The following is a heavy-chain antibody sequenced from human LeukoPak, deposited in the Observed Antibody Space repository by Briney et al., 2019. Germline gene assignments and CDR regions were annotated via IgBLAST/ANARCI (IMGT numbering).Heavy chain of an antibody. CDR2: IWYDGSNK. D-gene: IGHD5-18*01. J-gene: IGHJ1*01. CDR3: ARPGSGYSYGLVFQH. Sequence: GGSLRLSCAASGFIFSGHHMDWVRQAPGKGLEWVAVIWYDGSNKYYADSVKGRFTISRDNSKNTLYLQMNSLRAEDTAVYYCARPGSGYSYGLVFQHWGQGTLVTVSS. CDR1: GFIFSGHH. V-gene: IGHV3-33*07.